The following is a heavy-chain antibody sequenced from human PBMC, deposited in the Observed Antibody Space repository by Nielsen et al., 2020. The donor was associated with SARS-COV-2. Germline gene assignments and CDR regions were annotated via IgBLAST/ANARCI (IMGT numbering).Heavy chain of an antibody. J-gene: IGHJ4*02. V-gene: IGHV3-30-3*01. Sequence: GSLKISCAASGFTFSSYAMHWVRQAPGKGLEWVAVISYDGSNKYYADSVKGRFTISRDNSKNTLYLQMNSLRAEDTAVYYCARREAAGHFDYWGQGTLVTVSS. CDR1: GFTFSSYA. CDR3: ARREAAGHFDY. D-gene: IGHD6-13*01. CDR2: ISYDGSNK.